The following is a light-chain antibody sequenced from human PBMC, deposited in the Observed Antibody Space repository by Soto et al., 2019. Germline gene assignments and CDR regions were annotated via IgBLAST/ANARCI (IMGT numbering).Light chain of an antibody. CDR3: QQYDNSPIT. V-gene: IGKV3-20*01. J-gene: IGKJ5*01. CDR2: GAS. Sequence: EIVLTQSPGILSLSPVERASLSCVASQSISSSCLAWYQQKPGQAPRLLIYGASSRATGIPDRFSGTGSETDFTLTISRLEPEDFAVYYCQQYDNSPITFGQGTRLEIK. CDR1: QSISSSC.